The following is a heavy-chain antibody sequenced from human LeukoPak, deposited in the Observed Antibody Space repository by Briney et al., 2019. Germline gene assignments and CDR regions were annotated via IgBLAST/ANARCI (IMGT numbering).Heavy chain of an antibody. CDR2: INSDGSST. J-gene: IGHJ3*02. D-gene: IGHD4-23*01. V-gene: IGHV3-74*01. CDR3: SSGNSHAFDI. Sequence: GGSPRLSCAASGFTFSSYWMHWVRQAPGKGLVWVSRINSDGSSTSYADSVKGRFTISRDSAKNTLYLQMNNLRAEDTAVYYCSSGNSHAFDIWGQGTMVTVSS. CDR1: GFTFSSYW.